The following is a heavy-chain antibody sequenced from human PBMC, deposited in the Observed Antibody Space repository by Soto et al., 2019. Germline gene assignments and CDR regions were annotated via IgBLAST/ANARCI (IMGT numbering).Heavy chain of an antibody. D-gene: IGHD3-22*01. J-gene: IGHJ6*02. CDR1: GYTFTSYA. V-gene: IGHV1-3*01. CDR2: INAGNGNT. CDR3: ARRDYYDSSGYSPYYYYGMDV. Sequence: ASVKVSCKASGYTFTSYAMHWVRQAPGQRLEWMGWINAGNGNTKYSQKFQGRVTITRDTSASTAYMELRSLRSDDTAVYYCARRDYYDSSGYSPYYYYGMDVWGQGTTVTVSS.